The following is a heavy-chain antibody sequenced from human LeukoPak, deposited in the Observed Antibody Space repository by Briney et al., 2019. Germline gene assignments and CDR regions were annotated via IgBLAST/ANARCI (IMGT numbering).Heavy chain of an antibody. V-gene: IGHV4-59*12. CDR3: ARAARPRNFDY. J-gene: IGHJ4*02. Sequence: PSETLSLTCTVSGGSISSYYWSWIRQPPGKGLEWIGYIYYSGSTNYNPSLKSRVTISVDTSKNQFSLKLSSVTAADTAVYYCARAARPRNFDYWGQGTLVTVSS. CDR1: GGSISSYY. CDR2: IYYSGST. D-gene: IGHD6-6*01.